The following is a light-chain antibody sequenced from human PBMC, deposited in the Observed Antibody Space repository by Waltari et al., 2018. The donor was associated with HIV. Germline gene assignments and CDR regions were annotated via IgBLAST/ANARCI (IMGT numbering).Light chain of an antibody. CDR3: HSRDTDGDHYV. Sequence: SSELTQDPVLSVALGQTIKITCQGDSPRSFFPNWYQQTPGQAPILVVYGANRRPSGIPDRFSASNSGNTSSLIISDSQAVDEADYYCHSRDTDGDHYVFGGGTRVIV. CDR2: GAN. V-gene: IGLV3-19*01. CDR1: SPRSFF. J-gene: IGLJ1*01.